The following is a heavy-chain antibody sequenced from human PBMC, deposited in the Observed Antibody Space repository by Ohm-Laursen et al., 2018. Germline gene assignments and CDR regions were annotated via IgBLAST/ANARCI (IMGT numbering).Heavy chain of an antibody. D-gene: IGHD6-13*01. Sequence: SLRLSCTASGFTFNNCEMNWVRQAPGKGLEWVSYISSSGSTIYYADSVKGRFTISRDNAKNSLYLQMNSLRAEDTAVYYCARCKQPRDYYGMDVWGQGTTVTVSS. J-gene: IGHJ6*02. CDR3: ARCKQPRDYYGMDV. CDR1: GFTFNNCE. CDR2: ISSSGSTI. V-gene: IGHV3-48*03.